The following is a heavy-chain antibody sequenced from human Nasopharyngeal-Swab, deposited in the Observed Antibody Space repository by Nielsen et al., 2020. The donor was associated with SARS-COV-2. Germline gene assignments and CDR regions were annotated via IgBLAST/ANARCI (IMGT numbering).Heavy chain of an antibody. V-gene: IGHV3-9*01. CDR3: AKLGGDEDTAMVSY. D-gene: IGHD5-18*01. Sequence: SLKISCAASGFTFDDYAMHWVRQAQGKGLEWVSGISWNSGSMGYADSVKGRFTISRDNAKNSLYLQMNSLRAEDTALYYCAKLGGDEDTAMVSYWGQGTLVTVSS. CDR2: ISWNSGSM. CDR1: GFTFDDYA. J-gene: IGHJ4*02.